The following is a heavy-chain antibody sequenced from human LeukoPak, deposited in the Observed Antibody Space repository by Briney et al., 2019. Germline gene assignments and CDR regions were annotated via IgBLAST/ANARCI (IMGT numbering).Heavy chain of an antibody. CDR3: ARGGGSGRGEYYYGMDV. Sequence: GGSLRLSCAASGFTFSTCSINWVRQAPGKGLEWVSSISPSSSYIYYADSVKGRFTISRDNAKNSLYLQMNSLRADDTAVYYCARGGGSGRGEYYYGMDVWGQGTTVTVSS. D-gene: IGHD3-10*01. J-gene: IGHJ6*02. V-gene: IGHV3-21*01. CDR1: GFTFSTCS. CDR2: ISPSSSYI.